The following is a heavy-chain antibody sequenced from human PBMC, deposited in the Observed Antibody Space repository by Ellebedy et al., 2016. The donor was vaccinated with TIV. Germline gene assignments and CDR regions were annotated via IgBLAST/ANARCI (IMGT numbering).Heavy chain of an antibody. V-gene: IGHV3-43*01. CDR3: AHTLPHYDSSGYPTGHLGGMDV. CDR1: GFTLDDYT. D-gene: IGHD3-22*01. J-gene: IGHJ6*02. Sequence: GGSLRLSCAASGFTLDDYTMHWVRQAPGKGLEWVSLISWDGGSTYYADSVKGRFTISRDNSKNTLYLQMNSLKADDTAVYYCAHTLPHYDSSGYPTGHLGGMDVWGQGTTVTVSS. CDR2: ISWDGGST.